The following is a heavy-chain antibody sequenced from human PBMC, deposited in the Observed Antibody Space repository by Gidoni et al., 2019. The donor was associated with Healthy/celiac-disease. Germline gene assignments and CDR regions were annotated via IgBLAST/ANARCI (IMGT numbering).Heavy chain of an antibody. V-gene: IGHV3-66*02. J-gene: IGHJ6*02. Sequence: EVQLVESGGGLVQPGGSLRLSCAASGFTVSSNYMSWVRQAPGKGLEWVSVIYSGGSTYYADSVKGRCTISRDNSKNKLYLQMNSLRAEDTAVYYCARDSRLTNYYYYGMDVWGQGTTVTVSS. CDR1: GFTVSSNY. CDR3: ARDSRLTNYYYYGMDV. D-gene: IGHD6-25*01. CDR2: IYSGGST.